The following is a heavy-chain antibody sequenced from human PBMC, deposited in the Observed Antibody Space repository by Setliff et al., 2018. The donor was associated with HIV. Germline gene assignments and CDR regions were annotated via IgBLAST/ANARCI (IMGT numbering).Heavy chain of an antibody. Sequence: ASVKVSCKASGYSFTSYIIHWVRQAPGQGLEWVGRVYPGDASIHYAQKFLGRVTVTRDTSTSTVYMDLSSLRFEDTAVYYCAREFPGGTYGFDYWGQGTLVTSP. CDR3: AREFPGGTYGFDY. V-gene: IGHV1-46*01. CDR1: GYSFTSYI. D-gene: IGHD1-26*01. J-gene: IGHJ4*02. CDR2: VYPGDASI.